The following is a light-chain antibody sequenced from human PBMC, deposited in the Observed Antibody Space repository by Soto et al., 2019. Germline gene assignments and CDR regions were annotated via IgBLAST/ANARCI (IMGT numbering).Light chain of an antibody. CDR3: QQYNSYST. Sequence: DIQMTQSPSTLSASVEDRVTITCRASQSISSWLAWYQQKPGKAPKLLIYDASTLESGVPQRISGSGSGTEFTLAITSLQPDNVATYNCQQYNSYSTVGHGPKVEIK. CDR2: DAS. CDR1: QSISSW. J-gene: IGKJ1*01. V-gene: IGKV1-5*01.